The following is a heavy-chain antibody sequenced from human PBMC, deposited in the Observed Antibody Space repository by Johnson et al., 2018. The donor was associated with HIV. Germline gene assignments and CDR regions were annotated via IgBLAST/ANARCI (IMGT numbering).Heavy chain of an antibody. J-gene: IGHJ3*02. CDR2: ISWNSDDI. Sequence: DDYAMHWVRQTPGKGLEWVSGISWNSDDIGYADYVTGRFSISRDNAKNCLYLQMNSLRADDTAVYYCARETRDDAFDIWGQGTMVTVSS. V-gene: IGHV3-9*01. D-gene: IGHD4-11*01. CDR3: ARETRDDAFDI. CDR1: DDYA.